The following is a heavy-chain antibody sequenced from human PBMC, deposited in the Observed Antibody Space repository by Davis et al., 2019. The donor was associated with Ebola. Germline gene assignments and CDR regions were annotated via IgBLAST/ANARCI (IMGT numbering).Heavy chain of an antibody. V-gene: IGHV4-34*01. Sequence: PSETLSLTCAVYGGSFSGYYWSWIRQPPGKGLEWIGEINHSGSTKYNPSLKSRVTISVDTSKNQFSLKLSSVTAADTAVYYCARWRSRGSYFLYFDYWGQGTQVTVSS. D-gene: IGHD1-26*01. J-gene: IGHJ4*02. CDR1: GGSFSGYY. CDR2: INHSGST. CDR3: ARWRSRGSYFLYFDY.